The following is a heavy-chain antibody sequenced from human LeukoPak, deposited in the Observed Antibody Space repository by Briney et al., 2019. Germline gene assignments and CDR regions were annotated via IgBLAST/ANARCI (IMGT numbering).Heavy chain of an antibody. CDR1: GFTFSSYA. J-gene: IGHJ6*02. V-gene: IGHV3-30-3*01. CDR3: ARSRYCSGGSCYRKYYYYGMDV. Sequence: GGSLRLSCAASGFTFSSYAMHWVRQAPGKGLEWVAVTSYDGSNKYYADSVKGRFTISRDNSKNTLYLQMSSLRAEDTAVYYCARSRYCSGGSCYRKYYYYGMDVWGQGTTVTVSS. CDR2: TSYDGSNK. D-gene: IGHD2-15*01.